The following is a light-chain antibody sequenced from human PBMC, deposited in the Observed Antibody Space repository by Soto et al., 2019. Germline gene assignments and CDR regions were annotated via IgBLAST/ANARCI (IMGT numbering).Light chain of an antibody. J-gene: IGKJ1*01. CDR3: QQYGNSPLT. Sequence: EIVLTQSPGTLSLSPGERATLSCRASQSVSSSYLAWYQQKPGQAPRLLIYGASSRATGIPDRFSGSGSGTHFTLTISSLEPEDFAMYYCQQYGNSPLTFGQGTKVEIK. CDR2: GAS. V-gene: IGKV3-20*01. CDR1: QSVSSSY.